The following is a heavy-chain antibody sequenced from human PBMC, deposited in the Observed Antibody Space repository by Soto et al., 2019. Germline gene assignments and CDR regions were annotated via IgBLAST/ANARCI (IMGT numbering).Heavy chain of an antibody. CDR1: GGTFSSYA. Sequence: ASVKVSCKASGGTFSSYAISWVRQAPGQGLEWMGGIIPIFGTANYAQKFQGRVTITADESTSTAYMELSSLRSEDTAVYYCAITTRTYYDFWSGKASNYYYYGMDVWGQGTTVTVSS. D-gene: IGHD3-3*01. CDR2: IIPIFGTA. J-gene: IGHJ6*02. V-gene: IGHV1-69*13. CDR3: AITTRTYYDFWSGKASNYYYYGMDV.